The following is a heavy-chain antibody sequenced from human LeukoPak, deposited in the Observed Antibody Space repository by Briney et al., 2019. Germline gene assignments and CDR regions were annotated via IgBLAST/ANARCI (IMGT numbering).Heavy chain of an antibody. J-gene: IGHJ2*01. CDR1: GGSISSYY. D-gene: IGHD3-22*01. Sequence: SETLSLTCTVSGGSISSYYWSWIRQPPGKGLEWIGYIYYSGSTNYNPSLKSRVTISVDTSKNQFSLKLSSVTAADTAVYYCARDQRVYDSSGYRWYFDLWGRGTLVAVSS. CDR3: ARDQRVYDSSGYRWYFDL. CDR2: IYYSGST. V-gene: IGHV4-59*01.